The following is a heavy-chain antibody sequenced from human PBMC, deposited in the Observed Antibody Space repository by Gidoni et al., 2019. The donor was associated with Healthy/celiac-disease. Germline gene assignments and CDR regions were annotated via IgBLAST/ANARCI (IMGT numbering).Heavy chain of an antibody. V-gene: IGHV4-59*01. CDR1: GGSISSYY. CDR3: AREAGRYYDILTGYYNPYYFDY. Sequence: QVQLQESGPGLVKPSETLSLTCTVSGGSISSYYWRWIRQPPGKGLEWIGYIYYSGSTNYNPSLKSRVTISVDTSKNQFSLKLSSVTAADTAVYYCAREAGRYYDILTGYYNPYYFDYWGQGTLVTVSS. CDR2: IYYSGST. J-gene: IGHJ4*02. D-gene: IGHD3-9*01.